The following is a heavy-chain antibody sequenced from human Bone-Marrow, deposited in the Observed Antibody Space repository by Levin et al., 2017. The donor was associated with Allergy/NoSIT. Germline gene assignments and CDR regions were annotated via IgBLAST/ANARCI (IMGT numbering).Heavy chain of an antibody. CDR1: VFSVSVSY. Sequence: PGGSLRLSCAASVFSVSVSYMSWVRQAPGKGLEWVATLYAGGGTYYADSVKGRFTISRDNSKNTLYLQMNSLRVDDTAVYFCARDKSRGSTGWYATFDSWGQGNLVTVSS. CDR3: ARDKSRGSTGWYATFDS. V-gene: IGHV3-66*01. D-gene: IGHD6-19*01. J-gene: IGHJ4*02. CDR2: LYAGGGT.